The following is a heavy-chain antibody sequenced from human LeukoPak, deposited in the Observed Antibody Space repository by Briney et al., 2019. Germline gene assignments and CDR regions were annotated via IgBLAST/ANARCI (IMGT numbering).Heavy chain of an antibody. CDR2: IYPSGGSA. J-gene: IGHJ4*02. V-gene: IGHV1-46*02. CDR3: ARERPSSYYFDY. CDR1: GYPVNSFY. Sequence: ASVKVSCKASGYPVNSFYTHWVRHAPGQGLGWVGIIYPSGGSASFTQTFQGRVTMTRDTSTSTFYMELSSLRSEDTAVYFCARERPSSYYFDYWGQGTLVTVSS.